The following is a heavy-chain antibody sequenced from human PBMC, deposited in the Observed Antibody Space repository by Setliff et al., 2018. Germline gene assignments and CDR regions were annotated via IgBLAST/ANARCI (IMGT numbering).Heavy chain of an antibody. V-gene: IGHV3-7*03. D-gene: IGHD6-13*01. CDR3: AREPWQQLVVDY. J-gene: IGHJ4*02. CDR1: GFNFSNYW. Sequence: QSGGSLRLSCVVSGFNFSNYWMSWVRQVPGKGLEWVANIKQDGREKNYADSVKGRFTIARDNVRSSLFLQMNSLRVEDTAVYYCAREPWQQLVVDYWGQGTLVTVSS. CDR2: IKQDGREK.